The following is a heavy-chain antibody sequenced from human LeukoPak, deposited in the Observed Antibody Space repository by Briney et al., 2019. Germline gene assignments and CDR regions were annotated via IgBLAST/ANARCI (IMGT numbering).Heavy chain of an antibody. D-gene: IGHD3-22*01. V-gene: IGHV5-51*01. Sequence: GESLKISCKASGHDFNNYWIGWVRQMPGKGPEWMGIIHPADSDTVYSPAFSGQVTISTDRSTSTAYPQWSSLEASDTAIYYCARRYYDSSEFDPWGQGTLVTVSS. CDR1: GHDFNNYW. CDR2: IHPADSDT. J-gene: IGHJ5*02. CDR3: ARRYYDSSEFDP.